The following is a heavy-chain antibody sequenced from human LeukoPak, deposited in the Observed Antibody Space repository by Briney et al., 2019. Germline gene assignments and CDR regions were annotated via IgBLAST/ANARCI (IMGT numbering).Heavy chain of an antibody. D-gene: IGHD2-15*01. V-gene: IGHV4-59*01. J-gene: IGHJ6*01. Sequence: PSETLSLTCTVSGRSISSYYMSWIRQPPGKGLEWIWYICYSGSTKYNPSLKSRVTISVDTTKKQFCMKLSSVTEAHTAVYYCARVILGYCSGGSCYSVDVWGKGSTVTVSS. CDR3: ARVILGYCSGGSCYSVDV. CDR1: GRSISSYY. CDR2: ICYSGST.